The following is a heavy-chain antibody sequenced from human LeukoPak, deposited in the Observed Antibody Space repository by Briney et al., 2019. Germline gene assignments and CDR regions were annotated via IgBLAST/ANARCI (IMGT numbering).Heavy chain of an antibody. Sequence: PSETLSLTCAVYGGSFSGYYWSWIRQPPGKGLEWIGEINHSGSTNYNPSLKSRVTISVDTFKNQFSLKLSSVTAADTAVYYCARGNTVVKRWLDYWGQGTLVTVSS. J-gene: IGHJ4*02. V-gene: IGHV4-34*01. CDR1: GGSFSGYY. CDR3: ARGNTVVKRWLDY. CDR2: INHSGST. D-gene: IGHD4-23*01.